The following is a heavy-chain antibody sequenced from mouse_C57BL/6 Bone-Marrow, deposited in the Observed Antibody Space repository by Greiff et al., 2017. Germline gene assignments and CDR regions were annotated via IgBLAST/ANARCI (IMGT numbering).Heavy chain of an antibody. CDR2: ILPGSGST. Sequence: QVQLQQSGAELMKPGASVKLSCKATGYTFTGYWIEWVKQRPGHGLEWIGEILPGSGSTNYNEKFKGKATFTADTSSNTDYMQRSRLTTVNSAINCCERAGEALYWGKGTTLTVSS. V-gene: IGHV1-9*01. J-gene: IGHJ2*01. CDR1: GYTFTGYW. CDR3: ERAGEALY.